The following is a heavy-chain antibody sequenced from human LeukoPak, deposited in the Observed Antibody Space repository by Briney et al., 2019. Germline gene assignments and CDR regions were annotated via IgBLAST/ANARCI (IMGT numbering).Heavy chain of an antibody. CDR3: ARDPRWLTPDCTSTSCYENYFDP. V-gene: IGHV4-38-2*02. CDR2: IYHTGSA. D-gene: IGHD2-2*01. CDR1: GYSISSGYK. Sequence: PSETLSLTCGVSGYSISSGYKWAWIRQSPGKGLECIGSIYHTGSAHYNPSLESQVTISVETSKNQFSLNMYSVTAADTAVYYCARDPRWLTPDCTSTSCYENYFDPWGQGTLVTVSS. J-gene: IGHJ5*02.